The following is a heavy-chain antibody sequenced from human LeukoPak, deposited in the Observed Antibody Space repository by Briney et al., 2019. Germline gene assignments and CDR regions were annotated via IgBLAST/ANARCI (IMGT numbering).Heavy chain of an antibody. CDR3: ARAFITHDNFDS. CDR1: GDSVSSNSAA. Sequence: SQTLSLTCAISGDSVSSNSAAWNWIRQSPSRGLEWLGRTYYRPKWYNDYAVSVKSRITINPDTSKNQFSLPLNSVTPEDTAVYYCARAFITHDNFDSWGQGTLVTVSS. D-gene: IGHD3-22*01. J-gene: IGHJ4*02. CDR2: TYYRPKWYN. V-gene: IGHV6-1*01.